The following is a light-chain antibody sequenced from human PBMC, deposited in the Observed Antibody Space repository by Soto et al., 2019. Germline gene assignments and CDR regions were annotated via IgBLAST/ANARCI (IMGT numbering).Light chain of an antibody. V-gene: IGLV2-14*01. CDR1: SSDVGGYDH. CDR2: EVS. Sequence: QSALTQPASVSGSPGQSITISCSGTSSDVGGYDHVSWYQHHPGEAPKLMIYEVSYRPSEVSTRFSGSKSGNTASLTISGLQAEDEADYYCSSYTSSSTGGLFGGGTKLTVL. CDR3: SSYTSSSTGGL. J-gene: IGLJ2*01.